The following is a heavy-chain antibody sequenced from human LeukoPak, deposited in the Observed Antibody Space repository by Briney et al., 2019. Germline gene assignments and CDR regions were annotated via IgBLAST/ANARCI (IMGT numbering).Heavy chain of an antibody. CDR2: IRSGGSNK. J-gene: IGHJ6*03. CDR1: RFTFYSYG. D-gene: IGHD5-12*01. CDR3: SRYSGYDDYMGV. Sequence: GGSLRLSCAASRFTFYSYGMHWLRQAPGKGLEGGTFIRSGGSNKYYADSVRGRFTIYRDNAKNSLYLKMNSLRAEEKAVYYLSRYSGYDDYMGVWGKGTTVTVSS. V-gene: IGHV3-30*02.